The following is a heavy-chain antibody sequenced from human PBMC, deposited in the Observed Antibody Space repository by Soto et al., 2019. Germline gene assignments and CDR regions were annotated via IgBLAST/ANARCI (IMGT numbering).Heavy chain of an antibody. Sequence: PSETLSLTCTVPGGSISSYYWSWIRQPPGKGLEWIGYIYYSGSTNYNPSLKSRVTISVDTSKNQFSLKLSSVTAADTAVYYCARHYYDGWSGSHYISSHFDYWGQGTLVTVSS. D-gene: IGHD3-3*01. CDR2: IYYSGST. J-gene: IGHJ4*02. CDR3: ARHYYDGWSGSHYISSHFDY. CDR1: GGSISSYY. V-gene: IGHV4-59*08.